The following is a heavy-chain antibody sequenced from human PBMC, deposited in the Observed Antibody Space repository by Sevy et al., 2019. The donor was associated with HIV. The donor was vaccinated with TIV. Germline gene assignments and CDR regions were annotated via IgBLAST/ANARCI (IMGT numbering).Heavy chain of an antibody. CDR3: ATGGNYYDSSGYYFDY. J-gene: IGHJ4*02. Sequence: SETLSLTCTVSGGSISSYYWSWIRQPPGKGLEWIGYIYYSGSTNYNPSLKSRVTISVDTSKNQFSLKLSSVTAADTAVYYCATGGNYYDSSGYYFDYWGQGTLVTVSS. D-gene: IGHD3-22*01. V-gene: IGHV4-59*01. CDR2: IYYSGST. CDR1: GGSISSYY.